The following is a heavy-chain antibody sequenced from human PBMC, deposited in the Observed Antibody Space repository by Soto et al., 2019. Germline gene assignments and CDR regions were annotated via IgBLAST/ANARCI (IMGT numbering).Heavy chain of an antibody. CDR3: AITSGYSSIWYYFDY. CDR2: ISWNSGSI. D-gene: IGHD6-13*01. V-gene: IGHV3-9*01. CDR1: GFTFDDYA. J-gene: IGHJ4*02. Sequence: EVQLVESGGGLVQPGRSLRLSCAASGFTFDDYAMHWVRQAPGKGLEWVSGISWNSGSIGYADSVKGRFTISRDNAKNSLYLQMNSLRAEDTALYYCAITSGYSSIWYYFDYWGQGTLVTVSS.